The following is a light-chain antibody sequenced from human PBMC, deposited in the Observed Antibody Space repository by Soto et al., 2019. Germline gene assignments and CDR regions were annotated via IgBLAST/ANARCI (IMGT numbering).Light chain of an antibody. CDR1: QGISSA. CDR3: QQLNSYPFT. V-gene: IGKV1-13*02. Sequence: AIHLTQSPSSLSASVGDRVTITCRASQGISSALAWYQHKPGRPPRVLIYDASSLQSGVPSRFSGSESGTECTRTISSLQPEDSATYYCQQLNSYPFTFGQGTRLEIK. J-gene: IGKJ5*01. CDR2: DAS.